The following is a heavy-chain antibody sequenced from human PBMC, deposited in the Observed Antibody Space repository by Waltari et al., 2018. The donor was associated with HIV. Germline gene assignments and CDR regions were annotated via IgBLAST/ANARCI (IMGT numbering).Heavy chain of an antibody. V-gene: IGHV3-21*03. D-gene: IGHD3-16*02. CDR3: AGGGYDYAWGTYRPFDY. CDR2: ISSVGSYI. CDR1: TFSTYN. J-gene: IGHJ4*02. Sequence: TFSTYNMNWVRQAPGKGLEWVSSISSVGSYIYYPDSFKGRFTISRDNAKNSLYLQMNSLRAEDTAVYYCAGGGYDYAWGTYRPFDYWGQGTLVTVSS.